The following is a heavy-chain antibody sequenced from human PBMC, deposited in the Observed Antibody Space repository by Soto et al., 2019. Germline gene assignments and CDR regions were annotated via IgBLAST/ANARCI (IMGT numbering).Heavy chain of an antibody. CDR1: GFTFSSYA. CDR3: AKARAQYYDFWSGYPVDY. D-gene: IGHD3-3*01. J-gene: IGHJ4*02. V-gene: IGHV3-23*01. CDR2: ISGSGGST. Sequence: PGGSLRLSCAASGFTFSSYAMSRVRQAPGKGLEWVSAISGSGGSTYYADSVKGRFTISRDNSKNTLYLQMNSLRAEDTAVYYCAKARAQYYDFWSGYPVDYWGQGTLVTVSS.